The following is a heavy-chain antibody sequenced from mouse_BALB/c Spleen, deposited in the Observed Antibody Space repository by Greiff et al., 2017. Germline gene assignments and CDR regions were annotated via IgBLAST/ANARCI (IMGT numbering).Heavy chain of an antibody. D-gene: IGHD4-1*01. CDR3: ARLGESAMDY. Sequence: EVQGVESGAELVKPGASVKLSCTASGFNIKDTYMHWVKQRPEQGLEWIGRIDPANGNTKYDPKFQGKATITADTSSNTAYLQLSSLTSEDTAVYYCARLGESAMDYWGQGTSVTVSS. CDR2: IDPANGNT. CDR1: GFNIKDTY. J-gene: IGHJ4*01. V-gene: IGHV14-3*02.